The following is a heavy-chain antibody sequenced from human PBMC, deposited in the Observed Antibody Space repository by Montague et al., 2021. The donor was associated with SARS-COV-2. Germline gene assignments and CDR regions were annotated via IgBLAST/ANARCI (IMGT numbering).Heavy chain of an antibody. D-gene: IGHD2/OR15-2a*01. J-gene: IGHJ4*02. CDR2: IKSKTDGGTT. V-gene: IGHV3-15*01. CDR3: TTDPLWPPDY. Sequence: SLRLSCAASGFSFSNAWMSWVRQAPGKGLEWVGCIKSKTDGGTTDYAAPVKGRFTISRDDSKNTLYLQMNSLKTEDTAVYYCTTDPLWPPDYWGQGTLVTVSS. CDR1: GFSFSNAW.